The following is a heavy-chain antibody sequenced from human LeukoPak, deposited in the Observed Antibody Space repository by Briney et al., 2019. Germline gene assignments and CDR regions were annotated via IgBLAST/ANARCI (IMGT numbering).Heavy chain of an antibody. V-gene: IGHV1-46*01. Sequence: ASVKVSCKAFGYTFTNYYIHWVRQAPGQGLEWMGIINPSSDTTSYAQKFQGRVTMTRDTSTTTVYMELSSLRSEDTAVYYCARPGRGSYTPFDYWGQGTLVTVSS. D-gene: IGHD1-26*01. CDR2: INPSSDTT. J-gene: IGHJ4*02. CDR1: GYTFTNYY. CDR3: ARPGRGSYTPFDY.